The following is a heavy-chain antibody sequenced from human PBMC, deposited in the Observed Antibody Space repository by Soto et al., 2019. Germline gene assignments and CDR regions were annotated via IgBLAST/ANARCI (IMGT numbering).Heavy chain of an antibody. D-gene: IGHD1-26*01. CDR3: ARGRGAGATYNLDI. V-gene: IGHV3-33*01. CDR1: EFTFGSYG. Sequence: PGGSLRLSCAASEFTFGSYGMQWVRQAPGKGLEWVSAIWYDGTNEYYADSVKGRFTISRDNSQNTLYLQMNSLRAEDTAVYYCARGRGAGATYNLDIWGQGTTVTVSS. J-gene: IGHJ6*02. CDR2: IWYDGTNE.